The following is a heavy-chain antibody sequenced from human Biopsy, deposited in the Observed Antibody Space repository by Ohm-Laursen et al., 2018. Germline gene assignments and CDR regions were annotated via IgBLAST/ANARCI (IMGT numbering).Heavy chain of an antibody. CDR3: TLEGAVFDN. V-gene: IGHV3-73*01. J-gene: IGHJ4*02. D-gene: IGHD3-16*01. Sequence: SLRLSCAASGFTFSASAVHWVRQASGKGLEWVGRIGSKAKSYATAYAASVTGRFTISRDDSKNTTYLQMNSLKTEDTAVYYCTLEGAVFDNWGQGTLVTVSS. CDR1: GFTFSASA. CDR2: IGSKAKSYAT.